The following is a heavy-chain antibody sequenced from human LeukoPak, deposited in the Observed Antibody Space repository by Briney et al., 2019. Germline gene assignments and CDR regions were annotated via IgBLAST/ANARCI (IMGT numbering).Heavy chain of an antibody. CDR1: GGSISSYY. D-gene: IGHD3-3*01. V-gene: IGHV4-4*07. J-gene: IGHJ5*02. CDR2: IYTSGST. Sequence: SETLSLTCTVSGGSISSYYWSWIRQPAGKGREWIGRIYTSGSTNYNPSLKSRVTMSVDTSKNQFSLKLSSVTAADTAVYYCARSIFGVVKGDNWFDPWGQGTLVTVSS. CDR3: ARSIFGVVKGDNWFDP.